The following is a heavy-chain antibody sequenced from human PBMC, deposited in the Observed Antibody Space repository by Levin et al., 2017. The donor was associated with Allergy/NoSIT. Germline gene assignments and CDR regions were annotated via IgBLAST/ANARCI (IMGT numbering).Heavy chain of an antibody. Sequence: PSETLSLTCSVSAGSISSNNYYWGWIRQPTGKGLEWIATIYYSGSTYYNPSLKSRVTISVDTSKNQFSLRLTSVTAADTAVYYCARDEISHGVRRAFDIWGQGTMVTVSS. J-gene: IGHJ3*02. CDR1: AGSISSNNYY. V-gene: IGHV4-39*07. CDR3: ARDEISHGVRRAFDI. D-gene: IGHD3-10*01. CDR2: IYYSGST.